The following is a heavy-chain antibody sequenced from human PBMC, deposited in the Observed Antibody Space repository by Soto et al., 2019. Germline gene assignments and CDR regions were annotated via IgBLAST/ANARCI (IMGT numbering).Heavy chain of an antibody. CDR2: IYWDDDK. CDR1: AFSLSTGGVG. D-gene: IGHD2-21*02. CDR3: IQSRCGGDCLQSYASYYYYGMDV. J-gene: IGHJ6*02. Sequence: GPTIVNPTQTLPLTCTFSAFSLSTGGVGVGWIRQPPGKALEWLALIYWDDDKRYSPSLRSRLTITKDTSKNQVVLTMTNMDPVDTATYYCIQSRCGGDCLQSYASYYYYGMDVWGQGTTVTVSS. V-gene: IGHV2-5*02.